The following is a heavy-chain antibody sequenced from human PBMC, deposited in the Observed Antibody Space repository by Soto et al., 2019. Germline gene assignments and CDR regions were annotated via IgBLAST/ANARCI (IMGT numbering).Heavy chain of an antibody. CDR2: IHHSGST. V-gene: IGHV4-30-2*01. Sequence: NPSETLSLTCVVSGGSISSGGYSWSWIRQPPGKGLEWIGYIHHSGSTYHNPSLKSRVTISVDRSKNQFSLNLSSVTAADTAVYYCARVNYYGSGNYDESWFAPWGQGTLVTVSS. J-gene: IGHJ5*02. D-gene: IGHD3-10*01. CDR1: GGSISSGGYS. CDR3: ARVNYYGSGNYDESWFAP.